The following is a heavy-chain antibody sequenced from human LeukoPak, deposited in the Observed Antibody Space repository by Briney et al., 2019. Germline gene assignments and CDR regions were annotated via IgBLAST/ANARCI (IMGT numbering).Heavy chain of an antibody. CDR2: MNRDGSAK. J-gene: IGHJ6*02. CDR3: ATYTHWVAGDV. D-gene: IGHD3-16*01. CDR1: GFTFSDSW. V-gene: IGHV3-7*01. Sequence: GGSLRLSCAASGFTFSDSWMSWVRQAPGKGLEWVANMNRDGSAKGYVDSVKGRFTISRDNARNSLYLQMSSLRPEDTVVYYCATYTHWVAGDVWGQGTTVTVSS.